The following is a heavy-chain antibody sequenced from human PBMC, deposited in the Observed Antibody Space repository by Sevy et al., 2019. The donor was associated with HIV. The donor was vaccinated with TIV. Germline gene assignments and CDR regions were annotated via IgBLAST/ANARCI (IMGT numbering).Heavy chain of an antibody. CDR3: ARARGITFGGGSKDAFDI. CDR1: GGSISSGSYY. Sequence: SETLSLTCTVSGGSISSGSYYWSWIRQPAGKGLEWIGRIYTSGSTNYNPSLKSRVTISVDTSKNQFSLKLSSVTAADTAGYYCARARGITFGGGSKDAFDIWGQGTMVTVSS. J-gene: IGHJ3*02. D-gene: IGHD3-16*01. CDR2: IYTSGST. V-gene: IGHV4-61*02.